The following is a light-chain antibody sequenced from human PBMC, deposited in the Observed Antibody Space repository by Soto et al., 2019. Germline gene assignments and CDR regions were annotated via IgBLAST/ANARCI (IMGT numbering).Light chain of an antibody. V-gene: IGKV1-5*03. CDR3: QHYNSYSEA. CDR1: QTISSR. J-gene: IGKJ1*01. Sequence: DIQMTQSPSTLSGSVGDRVTITCRASQTISSRLAWYQQKPGKAPKLLIYKASTLKSGVPSRFSGSGSGTEFTLTISSLQPDDFATYYCQHYNSYSEAFGQGTKVGLK. CDR2: KAS.